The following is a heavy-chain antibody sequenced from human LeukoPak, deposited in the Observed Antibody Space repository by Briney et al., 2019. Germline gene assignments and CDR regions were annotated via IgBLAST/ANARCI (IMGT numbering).Heavy chain of an antibody. D-gene: IGHD3-9*01. CDR1: GSTFSSYS. J-gene: IGHJ4*02. CDR2: ISSSSSYI. Sequence: GGSLRLSCAASGSTFSSYSMNWVRQAPGKGLEWVSSISSSSSYIYYADSVKGRFTISRDNAKNSLYLQMNSLRAEDTAVYYCARGYYDILTGYSPDFDYWGQGTLVTVSS. CDR3: ARGYYDILTGYSPDFDY. V-gene: IGHV3-21*01.